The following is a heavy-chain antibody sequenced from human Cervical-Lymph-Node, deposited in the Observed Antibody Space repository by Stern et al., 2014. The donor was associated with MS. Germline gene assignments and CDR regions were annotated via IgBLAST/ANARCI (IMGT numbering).Heavy chain of an antibody. V-gene: IGHV3-74*02. J-gene: IGHJ4*02. CDR3: AVIAVAGNFDY. D-gene: IGHD6-19*01. Sequence: EMQLVESGGGLVQPGESLRLSCAASGFTFSSYWMHWVRQAPEKGLVWVSRINGDGSYTDYADSVKGRFTISRDNAKNTLYLQMNSLRAEDTAVYYCAVIAVAGNFDYWGQGTLVTVSS. CDR2: INGDGSYT. CDR1: GFTFSSYW.